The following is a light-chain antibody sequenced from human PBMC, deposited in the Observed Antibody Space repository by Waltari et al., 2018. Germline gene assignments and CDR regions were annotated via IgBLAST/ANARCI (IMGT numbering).Light chain of an antibody. CDR2: NVS. J-gene: IGLJ2*01. CDR1: SSDLGAFDL. V-gene: IGLV2-14*03. Sequence: QSALAQPASVSGSPGQSITLPCTGRSSDLGAFDLVSWYQQHPGRAPRLIIRNVSERPSGVPHRFSGSKSGNTASLTISSLRSEDESLYFCSSFTTGSTGLFGGGTKLTVL. CDR3: SSFTTGSTGL.